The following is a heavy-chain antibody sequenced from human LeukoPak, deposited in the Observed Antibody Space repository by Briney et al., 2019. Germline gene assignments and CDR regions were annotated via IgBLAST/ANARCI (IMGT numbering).Heavy chain of an antibody. CDR3: AKDYCSSTSCYDYYYYMDV. CDR1: GFTFDDYT. D-gene: IGHD2-2*01. V-gene: IGHV3-43*01. CDR2: ISWDGGST. Sequence: LGGSLRLSCAASGFTFDDYTMHWVRQAPGKGLEWVSLISWDGGSTYYADSVKGRFTISRDNSKNSLYLQMNSLRTEDTALYYCAKDYCSSTSCYDYYYYMDVWGKGTTVTVSS. J-gene: IGHJ6*03.